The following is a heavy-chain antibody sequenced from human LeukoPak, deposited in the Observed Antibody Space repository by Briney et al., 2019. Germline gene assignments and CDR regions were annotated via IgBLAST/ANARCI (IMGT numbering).Heavy chain of an antibody. CDR3: ARATTRLVVAATLAY. Sequence: SETLSLTCTVSGGSISSYYWSWIRQPAGKGLEWIGRIYTSGSTNYNPSLKSRVTMSVDTSKNQFSLKLSSVTAADTAVYYCARATTRLVVAATLAYWGQGTLVTVSS. D-gene: IGHD2-15*01. J-gene: IGHJ4*02. CDR2: IYTSGST. V-gene: IGHV4-4*07. CDR1: GGSISSYY.